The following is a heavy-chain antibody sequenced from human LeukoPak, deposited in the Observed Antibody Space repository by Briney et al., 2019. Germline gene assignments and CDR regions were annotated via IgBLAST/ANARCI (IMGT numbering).Heavy chain of an antibody. Sequence: ASVKVSCKASGYTFTSYDINWVRQATGQGLEWMGWMSPNSGNTGYAQKFQGRVTMTRNTSISTAYMELSSLRSEDTAVYYCAREDDVVATITGYWGQGTLVTVSS. CDR2: MSPNSGNT. V-gene: IGHV1-8*01. CDR1: GYTFTSYD. J-gene: IGHJ4*02. D-gene: IGHD5-12*01. CDR3: AREDDVVATITGY.